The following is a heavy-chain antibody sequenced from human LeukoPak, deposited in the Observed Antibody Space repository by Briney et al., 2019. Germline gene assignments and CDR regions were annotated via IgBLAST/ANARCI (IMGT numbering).Heavy chain of an antibody. CDR2: IYYSGST. CDR1: GYSISSSNW. CDR3: ARGGIAARLIDY. V-gene: IGHV4-28*03. D-gene: IGHD6-6*01. Sequence: SETLSLTCAVSGYSISSSNWWGWIRQSPGKGLEWIGYIYYSGSTYYNPSLKSRVTMSVDTSKNQFSLKLNSVAAADTAVYYCARGGIAARLIDYWGQGTLVTVSS. J-gene: IGHJ4*02.